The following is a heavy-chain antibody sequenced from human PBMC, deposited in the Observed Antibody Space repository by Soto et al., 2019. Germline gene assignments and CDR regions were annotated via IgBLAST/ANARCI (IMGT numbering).Heavy chain of an antibody. CDR1: GESFSGYI. CDR2: INHSGSA. CDR3: ARGLITGSHYSGSWYYFDS. V-gene: IGHV4-34*01. J-gene: IGHJ4*02. D-gene: IGHD3-10*01. Sequence: QVQLQQSGAGLLKPSETLSLTCAVYGESFSGYIWTWIRQTPGKGLQWIGQINHSGSAIYNPSLKSRVTLSVHTSTSQFSLELSSVTAADTAVYYCARGLITGSHYSGSWYYFDSWGQGTQVTVSS.